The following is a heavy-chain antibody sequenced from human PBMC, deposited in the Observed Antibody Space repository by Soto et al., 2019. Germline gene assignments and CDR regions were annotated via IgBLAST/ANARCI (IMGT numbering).Heavy chain of an antibody. J-gene: IGHJ4*02. CDR2: ISGSGGST. V-gene: IGHV3-23*01. Sequence: GGSLRLSCAASGFTFSSYAMSWVRQAPGKGLEWVSAISGSGGSTYYADSVKGRFTISRDNSRNTLYLQMNSLRAEDTAVYYYAKDGWFGGFDYWGQGTLVTVSS. CDR3: AKDGWFGGFDY. D-gene: IGHD3-10*01. CDR1: GFTFSSYA.